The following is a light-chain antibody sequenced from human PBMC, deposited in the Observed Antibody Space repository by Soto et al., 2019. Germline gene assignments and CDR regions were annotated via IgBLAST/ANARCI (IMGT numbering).Light chain of an antibody. CDR1: SSDVGGYNY. Sequence: QSVLTQPPSTSGSPGQSVTISCTGTSSDVGGYNYVSWYQQHPGKVPKLMIYEVNKRPSGVPDRFSGSKSGNTASLTVSGLQAEDEADYYCRSYAGSNNFLYVFGAGTKVT. J-gene: IGLJ1*01. CDR3: RSYAGSNNFLYV. CDR2: EVN. V-gene: IGLV2-8*01.